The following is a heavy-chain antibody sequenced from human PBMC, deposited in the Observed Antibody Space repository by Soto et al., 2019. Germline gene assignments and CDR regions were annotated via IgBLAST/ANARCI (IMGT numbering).Heavy chain of an antibody. CDR1: GGSISSGGYY. CDR3: ARVGAIFGVVTNFFDY. Sequence: QVQLQESGPGLVKPSQTLSHTCTVSGGSISSGGYYWSWILQHPGKGLEWIGYIYYSGSTYYNPSLKSRVTISVDTSKNQFSLKLSSVTAADTAVYYCARVGAIFGVVTNFFDYWGQGTLVTVSS. J-gene: IGHJ4*02. D-gene: IGHD3-3*01. CDR2: IYYSGST. V-gene: IGHV4-31*03.